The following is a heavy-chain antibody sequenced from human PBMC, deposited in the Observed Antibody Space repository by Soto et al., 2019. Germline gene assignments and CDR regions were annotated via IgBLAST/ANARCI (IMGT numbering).Heavy chain of an antibody. CDR3: ARGVSSIVVVPAATFLDY. CDR2: IYHSGST. CDR1: GGSISSGGYS. V-gene: IGHV4-30-2*01. J-gene: IGHJ4*02. D-gene: IGHD2-2*01. Sequence: SETLSLTCAVSGGSISSGGYSWSWIRQPPGKGLEWIGYIYHSGSTYYNPSLKSRVTISVDTSKNQFSLKLSSVTAADTAVYYCARGVSSIVVVPAATFLDYWGQGTLVTVSS.